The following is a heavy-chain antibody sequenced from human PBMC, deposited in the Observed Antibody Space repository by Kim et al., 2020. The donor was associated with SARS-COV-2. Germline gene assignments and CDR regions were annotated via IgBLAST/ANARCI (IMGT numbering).Heavy chain of an antibody. V-gene: IGHV3-64D*09. CDR3: VKDSKSYGFDI. CDR2: IGGGGRIT. Sequence: GGSLRLSCSASGFTFSSHTMHWVRQAPGNGLEYVSSIGGGGRITYYADSVKGRFSISRDNSKYTLYLQMNSLRHEDTAVYYCVKDSKSYGFDIWGQGTMVTVSS. J-gene: IGHJ3*02. CDR1: GFTFSSHT.